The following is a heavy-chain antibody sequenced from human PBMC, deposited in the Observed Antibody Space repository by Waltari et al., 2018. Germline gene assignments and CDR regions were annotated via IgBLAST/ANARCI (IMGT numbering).Heavy chain of an antibody. CDR3: ASKGPSRVNVGGLDP. D-gene: IGHD3-10*01. Sequence: QVQLVQSETEVKKPGSSVRVSCKASGGSFRTYTLDWVRQAPGQGLEWMGRIIPMVGITDYAQKFQGRITMSADELTSTVYMELSSLRSDDTAIYYCASKGPSRVNVGGLDPWGQGTLVTVSS. J-gene: IGHJ5*02. V-gene: IGHV1-69*02. CDR2: IIPMVGIT. CDR1: GGSFRTYT.